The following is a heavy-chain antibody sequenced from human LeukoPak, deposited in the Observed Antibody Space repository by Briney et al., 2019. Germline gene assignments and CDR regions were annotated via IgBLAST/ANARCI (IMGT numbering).Heavy chain of an antibody. D-gene: IGHD2-2*01. CDR2: IYSGGST. CDR1: GFTVSSNY. V-gene: IGHV3-53*01. Sequence: GGSLRHSCAASGFTVSSNYMSWVRQAPGKGLEWVSVIYSGGSTYYADSVKGRFTISRDNSKNTLYLQMNSLRAEDTAVYYCARDPYCSSTSCQFDYWGQGTLVTVSS. J-gene: IGHJ4*02. CDR3: ARDPYCSSTSCQFDY.